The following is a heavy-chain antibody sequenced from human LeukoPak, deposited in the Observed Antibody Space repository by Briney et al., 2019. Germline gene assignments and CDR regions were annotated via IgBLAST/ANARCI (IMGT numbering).Heavy chain of an antibody. J-gene: IGHJ3*02. CDR2: IYSGGST. Sequence: GGSLRLSCAASGFTVSSNYMSWVRQAPGKGLEWVSVIYSGGSTDYADSVKGRFTISRDTSKNTLYLQMNSLRVEDTAVYYCARSSHYDILAGYSEEDAFDIWGQGTMVTVSS. V-gene: IGHV3-53*01. CDR1: GFTVSSNY. CDR3: ARSSHYDILAGYSEEDAFDI. D-gene: IGHD3-9*01.